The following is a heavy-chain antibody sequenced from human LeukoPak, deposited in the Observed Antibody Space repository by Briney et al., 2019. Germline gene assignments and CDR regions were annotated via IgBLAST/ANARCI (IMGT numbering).Heavy chain of an antibody. CDR1: RLTFSGYS. V-gene: IGHV3-21*01. Sequence: PVGSLRLSCAASRLTFSGYSMNWVRQAPGKGLEWVSSISSSSSSKYYADSVKGRFTISRDNAKNSLYLQMNSLRAEDTAVYYCARANPPGISFFEYWGQGTLVTVAS. CDR2: ISSSSSSK. D-gene: IGHD2-15*01. J-gene: IGHJ4*02. CDR3: ARANPPGISFFEY.